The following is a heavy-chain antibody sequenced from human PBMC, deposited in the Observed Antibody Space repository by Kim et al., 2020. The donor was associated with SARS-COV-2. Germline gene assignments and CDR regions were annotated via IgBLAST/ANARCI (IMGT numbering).Heavy chain of an antibody. CDR3: ARGGSRGLGANYYGSGSYSNWFDP. V-gene: IGHV1-46*01. CDR2: INPSGGST. D-gene: IGHD3-10*01. Sequence: ASVKVSCKASGYTFTSYYMHWVRQAPGQGLEWMGIINPSGGSTSYAQKFQGRVTMTRDTSTSTVYMELSSLRSEDTAVYYCARGGSRGLGANYYGSGSYSNWFDPWGQGTLVTVSS. J-gene: IGHJ5*02. CDR1: GYTFTSYY.